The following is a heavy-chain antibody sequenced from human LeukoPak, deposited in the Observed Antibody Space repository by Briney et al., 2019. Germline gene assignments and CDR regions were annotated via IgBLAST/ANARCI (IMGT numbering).Heavy chain of an antibody. V-gene: IGHV4-31*03. Sequence: SETLSLTCTVSGGSINSGGFYWSWIRQHPGKGLEWIGYIYYSGSTFYNPSLKSRVALSLDKSKNQFSLNLRSVTAADTAVYYCARGGSFLGNFVYWGQGTLVTVSS. D-gene: IGHD2-15*01. CDR1: GGSINSGGFY. CDR2: IYYSGST. CDR3: ARGGSFLGNFVY. J-gene: IGHJ4*02.